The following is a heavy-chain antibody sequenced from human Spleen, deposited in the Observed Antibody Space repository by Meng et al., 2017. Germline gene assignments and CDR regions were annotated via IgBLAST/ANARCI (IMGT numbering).Heavy chain of an antibody. CDR1: GGSISSIDW. CDR2: IYHGGDT. V-gene: IGHV4/OR15-8*02. D-gene: IGHD6-19*01. CDR3: ASWIYSCGWQ. J-gene: IGHJ4*02. Sequence: QVQLQLWGAGMLNPSETLSLTCVVSGGSISSIDWWSWVRQPPGKGLEWIGEIYHGGDTNYNPSLKSRVTIAIDRSKNQFSLKLSSVTAADTAVYYCASWIYSCGWQWGQGTLVTVSS.